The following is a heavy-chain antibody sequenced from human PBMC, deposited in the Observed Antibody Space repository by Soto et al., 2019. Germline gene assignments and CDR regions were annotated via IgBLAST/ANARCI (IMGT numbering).Heavy chain of an antibody. V-gene: IGHV3-21*02. D-gene: IGHD3-22*01. J-gene: IGHJ4*02. CDR2: ISAITNYK. CDR3: AGGSRDTSGYYDFDY. Sequence: EVQLVESGGGLVKPGGSLRLSCAGSGLTLSSYGMTWVRQAPGTGLEWVSSISAITNYKYSAVSLQGRFTISRDNAKNSLYLQMNSLRAEDTAVYYCAGGSRDTSGYYDFDYWGQGTLVTVSS. CDR1: GLTLSSYG.